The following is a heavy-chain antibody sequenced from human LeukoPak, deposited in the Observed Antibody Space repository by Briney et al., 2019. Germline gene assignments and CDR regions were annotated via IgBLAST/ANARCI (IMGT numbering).Heavy chain of an antibody. V-gene: IGHV3-30*02. D-gene: IGHD3-22*01. Sequence: GGSLRLSCAASGFTFSSYGMHWVRQAPGKGLEWVAFIRYDGSNKYYADSVKGRFTISRDNSKNTLYLQMNSLRAEDTAVYYCARGGFYYDSSGYYSYWGQGTLVTVSS. CDR1: GFTFSSYG. CDR3: ARGGFYYDSSGYYSY. CDR2: IRYDGSNK. J-gene: IGHJ4*02.